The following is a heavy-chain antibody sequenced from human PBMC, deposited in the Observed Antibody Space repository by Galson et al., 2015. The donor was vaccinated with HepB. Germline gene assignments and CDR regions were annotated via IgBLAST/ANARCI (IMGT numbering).Heavy chain of an antibody. CDR3: AKVGYCSGGSCYALDY. J-gene: IGHJ4*02. CDR2: ISYDGSNR. V-gene: IGHV3-30*18. Sequence: SLRLSCAASGFTFSSYGMHWVRQAPGKGLEWVAVISYDGSNRYYADSVKGRFTISRDNSKNTLYLQMNSLRAEDTAVYYCAKVGYCSGGSCYALDYWGQGTLVTVSS. D-gene: IGHD2-15*01. CDR1: GFTFSSYG.